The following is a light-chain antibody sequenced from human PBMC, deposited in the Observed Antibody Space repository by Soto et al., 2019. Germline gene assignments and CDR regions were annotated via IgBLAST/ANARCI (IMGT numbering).Light chain of an antibody. CDR1: QSVSNSY. Sequence: EIVLTQSPGTLSSSPGESATLSCRASQSVSNSYVGWYQQKPGQAPRLLIYDATKRATGIADRFSGSGSGTDFTLTISRLEPEDYAMYYGEQYGKLTWTFGQGTKGDIK. CDR2: DAT. V-gene: IGKV3-20*01. CDR3: EQYGKLTWT. J-gene: IGKJ1*01.